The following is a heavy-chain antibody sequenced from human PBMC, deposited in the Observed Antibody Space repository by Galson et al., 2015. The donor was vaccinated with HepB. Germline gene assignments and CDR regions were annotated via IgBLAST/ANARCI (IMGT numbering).Heavy chain of an antibody. D-gene: IGHD4-17*01. J-gene: IGHJ2*01. CDR2: TYYRTKWHS. Sequence: CAISGDSVSSNSASWDWIRQSPSRGLEWLGRTYYRTKWHSDYAVSVKSRITISPDTSKNQFSLHLNSVTPEDTAVYYCARVVSVTGRKYWYFDLWGRGTLVTVSS. V-gene: IGHV6-1*01. CDR3: ARVVSVTGRKYWYFDL. CDR1: GDSVSSNSAS.